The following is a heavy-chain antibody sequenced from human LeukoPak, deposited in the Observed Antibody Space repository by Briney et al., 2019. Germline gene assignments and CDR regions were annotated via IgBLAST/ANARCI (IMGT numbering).Heavy chain of an antibody. CDR3: ARHDHMITFGGVIA. V-gene: IGHV4-39*01. D-gene: IGHD3-16*02. CDR1: GYSISSSSYY. CDR2: IYYSGST. J-gene: IGHJ5*02. Sequence: PSETLSLTCSVSGYSISSSSYYWGWIRQPPGKGLEWIGSIYYSGSTYYNPSLKSRVTISVDTSKNQFPLKLSSVTAADTAVYYCARHDHMITFGGVIAWGQGTLVTVSS.